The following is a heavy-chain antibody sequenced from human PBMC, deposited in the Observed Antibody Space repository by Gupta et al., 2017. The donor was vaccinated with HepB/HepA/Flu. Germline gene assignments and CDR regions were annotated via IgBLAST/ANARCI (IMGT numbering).Heavy chain of an antibody. CDR2: INPYSGAT. V-gene: IGHV1-2*04. CDR1: EFTFTGYY. J-gene: IGHJ2*01. D-gene: IGHD2-2*01. CDR3: ATMPSSEKWYFDL. Sequence: QVQLVQSGAEVKKPGDSVNVSCKASEFTFTGYYVHWVRQAPGHGLEWMGWINPYSGATNYAQKFQDWVTMTSDTSISTVYMDLTRWNSDDTAVYYCATMPSSEKWYFDLWVRCSLVTVFS.